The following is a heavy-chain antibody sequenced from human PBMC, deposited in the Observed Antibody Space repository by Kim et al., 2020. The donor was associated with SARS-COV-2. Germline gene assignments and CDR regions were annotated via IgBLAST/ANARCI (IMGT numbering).Heavy chain of an antibody. D-gene: IGHD6-25*01. V-gene: IGHV4-39*01. CDR1: GASISSGNYY. J-gene: IGHJ4*02. Sequence: SETLSLTCTVSGASISSGNYYWGWIRRPPGKGLEWIGSFYYGGSTYYNPSLKSRVATSVDTSKKQFFLKMKSVTAADKALYYCARFPAPYNSGTFETHWGQGILVTVSS. CDR2: FYYGGST. CDR3: ARFPAPYNSGTFETH.